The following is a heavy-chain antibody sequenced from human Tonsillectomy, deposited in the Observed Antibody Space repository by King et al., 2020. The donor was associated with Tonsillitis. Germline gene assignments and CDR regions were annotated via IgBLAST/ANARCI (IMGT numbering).Heavy chain of an antibody. CDR2: INHSGST. V-gene: IGHV4-34*01. D-gene: IGHD6-6*01. CDR1: GGSFSGYY. J-gene: IGHJ4*02. CDR3: ARGSPNVLVGSSSWGFDY. Sequence: VQLQQWGAGLLKPSETLSLTCAVYGGSFSGYYWSWIRQPPGKGLEWIGEINHSGSTNYNPSLKSRVTISVDTSKNQFSLKLSSVTAADTAVYYCARGSPNVLVGSSSWGFDYWGQGTLVTVSS.